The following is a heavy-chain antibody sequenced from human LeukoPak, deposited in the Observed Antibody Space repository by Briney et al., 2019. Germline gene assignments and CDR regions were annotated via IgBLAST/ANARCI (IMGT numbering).Heavy chain of an antibody. J-gene: IGHJ5*02. D-gene: IGHD3-10*01. Sequence: SETLSLTCAVYGGSFSGYYWSWIRQPPGKGLEWIGEINHSGSTNYNPSLKSRVTISVDTSKNQFSLNLSSVTAADTAVYYCARPYGPYNWFDPWGQGTLVTVSS. CDR3: ARPYGPYNWFDP. V-gene: IGHV4-34*01. CDR2: INHSGST. CDR1: GGSFSGYY.